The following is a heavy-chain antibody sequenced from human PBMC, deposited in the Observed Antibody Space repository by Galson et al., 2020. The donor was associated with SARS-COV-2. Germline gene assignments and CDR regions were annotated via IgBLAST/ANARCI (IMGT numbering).Heavy chain of an antibody. CDR3: AKVAGGYSASWYGHFDC. Sequence: GGSLRLSCAASGITFDDFAMHWVRQAPGKGLEWVALISWDGDTTKYADSVKGRFIISRDNRKSSLYLQMKSLRPDDTAFYYCAKVAGGYSASWYGHFDCWGQGTLVSVSS. CDR2: ISWDGDTT. CDR1: GITFDDFA. D-gene: IGHD6-13*01. V-gene: IGHV3-43D*04. J-gene: IGHJ4*02.